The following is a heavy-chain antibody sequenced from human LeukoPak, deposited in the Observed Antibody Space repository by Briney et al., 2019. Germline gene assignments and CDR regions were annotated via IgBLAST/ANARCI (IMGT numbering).Heavy chain of an antibody. Sequence: PGGSLRLSCAASGFTFSSYSMNWVRQAPGKGLEWVSYISSSSTIYYADSVRGRFTISRDNAENSLFLQMNSLRAEDTAVYFCASNDYRDEGIDSWGQGTLVTVSS. CDR3: ASNDYRDEGIDS. J-gene: IGHJ4*02. CDR2: ISSSSTI. D-gene: IGHD4-17*01. CDR1: GFTFSSYS. V-gene: IGHV3-21*05.